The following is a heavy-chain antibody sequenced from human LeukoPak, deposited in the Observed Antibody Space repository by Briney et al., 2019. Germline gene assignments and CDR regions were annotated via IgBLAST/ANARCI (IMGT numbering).Heavy chain of an antibody. CDR2: MNEYATTR. J-gene: IGHJ4*02. D-gene: IGHD1-14*01. CDR1: GFTFSTYS. CDR3: ARGGVNPVDH. Sequence: GGSLRLSCAASGFTFSTYSMNWVRQAPGKGLVWVSDMNEYATTRRYADAVKGRFTISRDNAKNTLYLQMNNLRAEDTAMYFCARGGVNPVDHWGQGTLVTVSS. V-gene: IGHV3-74*01.